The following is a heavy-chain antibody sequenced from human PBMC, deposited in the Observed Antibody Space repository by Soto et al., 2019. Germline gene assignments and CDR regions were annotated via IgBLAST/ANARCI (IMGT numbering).Heavy chain of an antibody. V-gene: IGHV4-30-2*01. CDR2: IYYSGST. CDR1: GRSISGGGDS. Sequence: SETLSLTCAVSGRSISGGGDSWSWIRQPPGKGLEWIGFIYYSGSTYYNPSLKSRVTISLDKSKSQFSLRLISVTAADTAVYYCTREQSDDNYFDPWGQGTLVTVSS. CDR3: TREQSDDNYFDP. J-gene: IGHJ5*02. D-gene: IGHD6-19*01.